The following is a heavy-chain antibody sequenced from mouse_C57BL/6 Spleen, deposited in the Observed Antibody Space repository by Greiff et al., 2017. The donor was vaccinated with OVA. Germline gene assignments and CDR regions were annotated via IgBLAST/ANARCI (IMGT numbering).Heavy chain of an antibody. CDR1: GYTFTSYG. CDR3: ARGDYGNWPWY. D-gene: IGHD1-1*01. V-gene: IGHV1-81*01. CDR2: IYPRSGNT. Sequence: QVQLKESGAELARPGASVKLSCKASGYTFTSYGISWVKQRTGQGLEWIGEIYPRSGNTYYNEKFKGKATLTADKSSSTAYMELRSLTSEDSAVYFCARGDYGNWPWYRGQGTTLTVSS. J-gene: IGHJ2*01.